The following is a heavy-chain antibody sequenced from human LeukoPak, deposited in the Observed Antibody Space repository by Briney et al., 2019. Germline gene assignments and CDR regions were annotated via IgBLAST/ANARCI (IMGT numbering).Heavy chain of an antibody. Sequence: SQTLSLTCAISGDSVSSNSAAWNWIRQSPSRGLEWLGRTYYRSRYYNDCALSVKSRITINPDTSKNQFSLQLNSVTPEDTAVYYCARALAAAQRYYYMDVWGKGTTVTVSS. J-gene: IGHJ6*03. CDR1: GDSVSSNSAA. V-gene: IGHV6-1*01. CDR2: TYYRSRYYN. D-gene: IGHD6-13*01. CDR3: ARALAAAQRYYYMDV.